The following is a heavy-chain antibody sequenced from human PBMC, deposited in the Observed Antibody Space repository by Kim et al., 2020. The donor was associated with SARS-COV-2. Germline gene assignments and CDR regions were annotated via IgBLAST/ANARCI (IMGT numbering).Heavy chain of an antibody. V-gene: IGHV3-9*01. CDR1: GFTFADYA. D-gene: IGHD3-10*01. J-gene: IGHJ5*02. CDR3: AKDTIKAGWFRESMFDP. Sequence: GGSLRLSCAASGFTFADYAMHWVRQAPGKGLEWVSGISWNSGSIGYADSVKGRFTISRDNAKNSLYLQMNSLRAEDTALYYCAKDTIKAGWFRESMFDPWGQGTLVTVSP. CDR2: ISWNSGSI.